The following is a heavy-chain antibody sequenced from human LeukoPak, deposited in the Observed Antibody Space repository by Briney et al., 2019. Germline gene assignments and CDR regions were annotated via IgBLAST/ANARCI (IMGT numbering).Heavy chain of an antibody. CDR2: IFWSGTS. V-gene: IGHV4-59*01. Sequence: SETLSLTCTVSGGSINGYYWSWIRQPPGKGLEWIGYIFWSGTSNYNPSLRSRVTISVDASRNQFSLNVTSVTAADTAVYYCARVGNNGRWHAPIHYWGQGALVTVSS. D-gene: IGHD1/OR15-1a*01. J-gene: IGHJ4*02. CDR3: ARVGNNGRWHAPIHY. CDR1: GGSINGYY.